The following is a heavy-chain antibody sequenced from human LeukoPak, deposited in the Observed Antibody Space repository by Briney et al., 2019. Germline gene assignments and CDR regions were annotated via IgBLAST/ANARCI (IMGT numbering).Heavy chain of an antibody. Sequence: GASVKVSCKASGYTFTSYGISWVRQAPGQGLEWMGWISAYNGNTNYAQKLQGRVTMTTDTSTSTAYMELRSLRSEDTAVYYCATGGGRYLFWAFDIWGQGTMVTVSS. D-gene: IGHD6-19*01. J-gene: IGHJ3*02. V-gene: IGHV1-18*01. CDR2: ISAYNGNT. CDR3: ATGGGRYLFWAFDI. CDR1: GYTFTSYG.